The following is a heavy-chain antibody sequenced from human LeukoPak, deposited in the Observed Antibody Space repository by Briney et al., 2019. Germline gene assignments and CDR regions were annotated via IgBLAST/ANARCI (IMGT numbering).Heavy chain of an antibody. V-gene: IGHV3-74*01. CDR3: ARDPPWDWGWDY. CDR1: GFTFSNYW. D-gene: IGHD7-27*01. J-gene: IGHJ4*02. Sequence: PGGSLRLSCAASGFTFSNYWMQWVRQAPGKGLVWVSRINSDGSSTSYADSVKGRFTISRDNAKNTLYLQMNSLRAEDTAVYYCARDPPWDWGWDYWGQGTLVTVSS. CDR2: INSDGSST.